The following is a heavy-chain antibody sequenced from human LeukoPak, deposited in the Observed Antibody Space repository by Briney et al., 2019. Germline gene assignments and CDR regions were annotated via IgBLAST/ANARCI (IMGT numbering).Heavy chain of an antibody. CDR2: IYHSGST. CDR1: GGSISSGGYS. Sequence: SETLSLTCAVSGGSISSGGYSWSWIRQPPGKGLEWIGYIYHSGSTYCNPSLKSRVTISVDRSKNQFSLKLSSVTAADTAVYYCARGLGNNWFDPWGQGTLVTVSS. CDR3: ARGLGNNWFDP. D-gene: IGHD1-26*01. J-gene: IGHJ5*02. V-gene: IGHV4-30-2*01.